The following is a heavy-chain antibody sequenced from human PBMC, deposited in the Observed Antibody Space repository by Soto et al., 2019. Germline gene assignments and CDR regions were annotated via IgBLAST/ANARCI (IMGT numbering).Heavy chain of an antibody. CDR2: IYYSGST. J-gene: IGHJ5*02. CDR3: ARHVHYYGSGTENWFDP. CDR1: GGSISSSSYY. D-gene: IGHD3-10*01. V-gene: IGHV4-39*01. Sequence: SETLSLTCTVSGGSISSSSYYWGWIRQPPGKGLEWIGSIYYSGSTYYNPSLKSRVTISVDTSKNQFSLKLSSVTAAETAVYYCARHVHYYGSGTENWFDPWGQGTLVTVSS.